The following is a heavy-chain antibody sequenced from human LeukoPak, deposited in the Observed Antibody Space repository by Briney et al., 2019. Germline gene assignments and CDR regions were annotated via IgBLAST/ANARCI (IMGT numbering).Heavy chain of an antibody. D-gene: IGHD3-3*01. Sequence: GGSLRLSCAASGFTFSNAWMSWVRQAPGKGLEWVGRIKSKTDGATTDYAAPVKGRFTISRDDSKNTLYLQMNSLKTEDTAVYYCTTLLWSGQRSYYYYGMDVWGQGTTVTVSS. J-gene: IGHJ6*02. CDR3: TTLLWSGQRSYYYYGMDV. CDR1: GFTFSNAW. V-gene: IGHV3-15*01. CDR2: IKSKTDGATT.